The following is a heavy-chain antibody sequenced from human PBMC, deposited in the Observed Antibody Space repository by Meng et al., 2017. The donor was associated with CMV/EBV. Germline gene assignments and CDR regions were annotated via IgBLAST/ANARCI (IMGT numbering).Heavy chain of an antibody. V-gene: IGHV4-39*07. J-gene: IGHJ4*02. D-gene: IGHD2-2*01. CDR1: VGSIWSGSFY. CDR3: AREDIVVVPAARGFDY. Sequence: LRVQAPGPGLVNPSATVALTDTVSVGSIWSGSFYWCWTRQPPGKGLEWIGSINYSGSTSDNPSLKGRVTISVDTSRTQCSLKLGSGTAADTAVYYCAREDIVVVPAARGFDYWGQGTLVTVSS. CDR2: INYSGST.